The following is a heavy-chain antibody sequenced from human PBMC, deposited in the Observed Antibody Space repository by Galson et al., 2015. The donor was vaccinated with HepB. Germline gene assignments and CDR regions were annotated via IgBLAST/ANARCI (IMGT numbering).Heavy chain of an antibody. CDR1: GFTFSSYS. V-gene: IGHV3-21*01. D-gene: IGHD1-26*01. CDR2: ISSSSSYI. J-gene: IGHJ5*02. Sequence: SLRLSCAASGFTFSSYSMNWVRQAPGKGLEWVSSISSSSSYIYYADSVKGRFTISRDNAKNSLYLQMNSLRAEDTAVYYCARVSFVGVGATTENWFDPWGQGTLVTVSS. CDR3: ARVSFVGVGATTENWFDP.